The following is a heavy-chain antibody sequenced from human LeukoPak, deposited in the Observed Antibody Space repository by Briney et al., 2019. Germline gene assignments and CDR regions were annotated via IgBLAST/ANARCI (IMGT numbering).Heavy chain of an antibody. Sequence: GGSLRLSCAASGFTFSSYGMHWVRQAPGKGLEWVAFIRYDGSNKYYADSVKGRFTISRDNSKNTLYLQMNSLRAEDTAVYYCAKDRRGDYYYYMDVWGKGTTVTASS. D-gene: IGHD5-24*01. CDR3: AKDRRGDYYYYMDV. CDR2: IRYDGSNK. J-gene: IGHJ6*03. CDR1: GFTFSSYG. V-gene: IGHV3-30*02.